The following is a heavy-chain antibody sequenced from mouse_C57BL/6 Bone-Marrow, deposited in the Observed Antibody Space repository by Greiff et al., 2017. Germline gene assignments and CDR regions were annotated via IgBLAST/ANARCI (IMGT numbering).Heavy chain of an antibody. Sequence: QVQLQQSGAELVKPGASVKLSCKASGYTFTSYWMQWVKQRPGQGLEWIGEIDPSDSYTNYNQKFKGKATLTVDTSSSTAYMQLSSLTSEDSAVYYCAAQATDGMDYWGQGTSVTVSS. D-gene: IGHD3-2*02. J-gene: IGHJ4*01. CDR1: GYTFTSYW. CDR2: IDPSDSYT. V-gene: IGHV1-50*01. CDR3: AAQATDGMDY.